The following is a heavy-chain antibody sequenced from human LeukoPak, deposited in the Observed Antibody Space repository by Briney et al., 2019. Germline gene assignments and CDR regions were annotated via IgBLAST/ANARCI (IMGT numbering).Heavy chain of an antibody. D-gene: IGHD6-13*01. CDR3: AKATNTATGTPTLAIDY. Sequence: GGSLRLSCAASGFIFSDYYMSWIRQAPGKGLEWVSYISSTSSYTAYADSVKGRFTISRDNAKNSLYLQMSSLRAEDTAVYFCAKATNTATGTPTLAIDYWGQGTLVTVSS. CDR2: ISSTSSYT. CDR1: GFIFSDYY. V-gene: IGHV3-11*05. J-gene: IGHJ4*02.